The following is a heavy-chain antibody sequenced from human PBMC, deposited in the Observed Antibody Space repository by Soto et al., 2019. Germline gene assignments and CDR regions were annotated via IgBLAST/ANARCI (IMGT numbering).Heavy chain of an antibody. CDR3: ARAISGYVT. J-gene: IGHJ5*02. CDR2: INAGEGYT. D-gene: IGHD6-25*01. V-gene: IGHV1-3*01. CDR1: GITYSTYA. Sequence: QVHLVQSGAEVKNPGASVRVSCKASGITYSTYAIHWVRQAPGQGLEWMGWINAGEGYTRYSQDSQGRVTLTTVTSASTTYMDLSKLTFEDTGVYYCARAISGYVTWGQGTQVTVSS.